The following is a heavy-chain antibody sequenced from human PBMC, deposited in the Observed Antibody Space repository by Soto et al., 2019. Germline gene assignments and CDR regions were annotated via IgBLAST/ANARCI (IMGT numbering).Heavy chain of an antibody. J-gene: IGHJ4*02. CDR2: IYYSGST. CDR1: GGSISSGGYY. V-gene: IGHV4-31*03. D-gene: IGHD6-13*01. Sequence: QVQLQESGPGLVKPSQTLSLTCTVSGGSISSGGYYWSWIRQHPGKGLEWIGYIYYSGSTYYNPSLNSRVTISVDTSKIQFSLKLSSVTAADTAVYYCARDKASSWYGTPDYWGQGTLVTVSS. CDR3: ARDKASSWYGTPDY.